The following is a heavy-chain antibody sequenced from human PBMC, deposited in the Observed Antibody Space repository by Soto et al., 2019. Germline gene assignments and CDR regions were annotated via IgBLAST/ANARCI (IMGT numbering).Heavy chain of an antibody. CDR1: GFTFGDYA. J-gene: IGHJ3*02. CDR3: TRKRGADAFDI. V-gene: IGHV3-49*04. CDR2: IRRKAYGGTT. Sequence: GGSLRLSCAASGFTFGDYAMSWVRQAPGKGLEWVDFIRRKAYGGTTEYAATVKGRFTISRDEPNSIVNLQMTSVKTEDTGVYYCTRKRGADAFDIWGQGTMVTVSS.